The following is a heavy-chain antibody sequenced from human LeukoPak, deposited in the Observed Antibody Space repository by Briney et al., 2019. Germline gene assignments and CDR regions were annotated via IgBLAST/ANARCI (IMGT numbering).Heavy chain of an antibody. Sequence: ASVKVSCKASGYTFTNYGINWVRQAPGQGLEWMGWISPYNGNTNYAQKLQGRVTMTTDTSTSTAYMELGSLRSDDTAVYYCARYVGALYYYYMDVWGKGTTVTVSS. CDR1: GYTFTNYG. D-gene: IGHD1-26*01. CDR3: ARYVGALYYYYMDV. V-gene: IGHV1-18*01. J-gene: IGHJ6*03. CDR2: ISPYNGNT.